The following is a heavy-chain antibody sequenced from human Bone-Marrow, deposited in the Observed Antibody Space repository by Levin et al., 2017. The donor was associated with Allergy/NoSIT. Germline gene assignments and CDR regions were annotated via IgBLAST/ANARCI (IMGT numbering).Heavy chain of an antibody. CDR2: IHYSGST. CDR1: GGSVSSGSHH. D-gene: IGHD2-2*01. Sequence: SSETLSLTCTVSGGSVSSGSHHWSWIRQPPGRGLEWIGCIHYSGSTKYNPSLKSRVTISVDTSKNQASLKLSSVTAADTAIYYCARDRVIPATGGNYYYYGMDVWGQGTTVTVSS. V-gene: IGHV4-61*01. J-gene: IGHJ6*02. CDR3: ARDRVIPATGGNYYYYGMDV.